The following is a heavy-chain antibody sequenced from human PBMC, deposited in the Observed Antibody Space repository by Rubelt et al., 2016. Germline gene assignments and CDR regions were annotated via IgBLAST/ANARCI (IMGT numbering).Heavy chain of an antibody. D-gene: IGHD2-2*01. V-gene: IGHV3-15*01. CDR3: TTCIVVVSAASWWCGMDV. Sequence: LEWVGRIKSKTDGGTTDYAAPVNGRFTISRDDSQNTLYLQMNSLKTEDTAVYYCTTCIVVVSAASWWCGMDVWGQVTTVTVSS. CDR2: IKSKTDGGTT. J-gene: IGHJ6*02.